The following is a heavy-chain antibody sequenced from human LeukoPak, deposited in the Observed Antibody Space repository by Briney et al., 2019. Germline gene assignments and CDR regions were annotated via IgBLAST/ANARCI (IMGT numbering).Heavy chain of an antibody. CDR3: ARERDYYDSSGYYTGNWFDP. CDR2: IYYSGST. Sequence: SETLSLTCTVSGGSISSSCYYWGWIRQPPGKGLEWIGSIYYSGSTYYNPSLKSRVTISVDTSKNQFSLKLSSVTAADTAVYYCARERDYYDSSGYYTGNWFDPWGQGTLVTVSS. CDR1: GGSISSSCYY. V-gene: IGHV4-39*07. D-gene: IGHD3-22*01. J-gene: IGHJ5*02.